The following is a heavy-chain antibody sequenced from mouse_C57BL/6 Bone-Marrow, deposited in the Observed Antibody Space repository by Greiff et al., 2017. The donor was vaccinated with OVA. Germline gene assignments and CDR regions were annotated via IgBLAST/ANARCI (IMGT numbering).Heavy chain of an antibody. V-gene: IGHV5-12*01. Sequence: DVKLVESGGGLVQPGGSLKLSCAASGFTFSDYYMYWVRQTPEKRLEWVAYISNGGGSTYYPDTVKGRFTISRDNAKNTLYLQMSRLKSEDTAMYYCARRGYDYYWYFDVWGTGTTVTVSS. D-gene: IGHD2-4*01. J-gene: IGHJ1*03. CDR1: GFTFSDYY. CDR2: ISNGGGST. CDR3: ARRGYDYYWYFDV.